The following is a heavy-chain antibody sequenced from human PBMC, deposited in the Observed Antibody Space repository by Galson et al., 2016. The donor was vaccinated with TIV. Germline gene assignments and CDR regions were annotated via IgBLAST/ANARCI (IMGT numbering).Heavy chain of an antibody. CDR3: ARGTGFSYGFWY. V-gene: IGHV4-38-2*01. J-gene: IGHJ4*02. CDR2: IYHGGST. Sequence: TLSLTCAVSGYSISRGFYWAWIRQPPGKGLEWMGTIYHGGSTYFNPSLKSRVAISVDTSKNQFPLKLTSVTASDTAVYYCARGTGFSYGFWYWGQGALVTVSS. D-gene: IGHD5-18*01. CDR1: GYSISRGFY.